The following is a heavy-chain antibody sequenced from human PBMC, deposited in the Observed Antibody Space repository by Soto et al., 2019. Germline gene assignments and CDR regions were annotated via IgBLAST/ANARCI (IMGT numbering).Heavy chain of an antibody. CDR1: GFTFSSYG. Sequence: PVGSLRLSCAASGFTFSSYGIHSGRQAPCKGLEWVAVISYDGSNKYYADSVKGRFTISRDNSKNTLYLQMNSLRAEDTAVYYCAKDRTTMVRGVIQYYFDYWGQGTLVPVSS. V-gene: IGHV3-30*18. D-gene: IGHD3-10*01. CDR2: ISYDGSNK. CDR3: AKDRTTMVRGVIQYYFDY. J-gene: IGHJ4*02.